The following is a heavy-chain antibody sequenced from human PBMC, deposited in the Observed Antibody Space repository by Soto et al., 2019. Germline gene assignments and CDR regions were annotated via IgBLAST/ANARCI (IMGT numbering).Heavy chain of an antibody. Sequence: SETLSLTCSVFGDSITNFHWSWIRQPPGKGLEWIGYVYFSGSTKYNPSLKSRVIMSIDTSKNEFSLKLTSVNAADSAAYFCAAYDSEGYFDYWGQGALVTVSS. V-gene: IGHV4-59*03. CDR3: AAYDSEGYFDY. CDR2: VYFSGST. D-gene: IGHD3-9*01. CDR1: GDSITNFH. J-gene: IGHJ4*02.